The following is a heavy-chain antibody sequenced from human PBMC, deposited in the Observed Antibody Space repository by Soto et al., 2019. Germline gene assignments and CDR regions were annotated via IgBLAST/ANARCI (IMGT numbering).Heavy chain of an antibody. CDR1: GASISSSYW. Sequence: QVQLQESGPGLVKPSGTLSLTCAVSGASISSSYWWSWVRRPPGKGLEWIGEIHHIPGTKSNPSLKSRVTISVDKSKNQLFLRLTSVTVADTAVYYCARNDGYDMDVWGQGTTVTVSS. D-gene: IGHD3-16*01. J-gene: IGHJ6*02. CDR2: IHHIPGT. V-gene: IGHV4-4*02. CDR3: ARNDGYDMDV.